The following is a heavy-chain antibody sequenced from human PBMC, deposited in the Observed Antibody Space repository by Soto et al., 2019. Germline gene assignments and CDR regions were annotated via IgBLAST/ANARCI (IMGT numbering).Heavy chain of an antibody. J-gene: IGHJ6*02. V-gene: IGHV3-30*18. Sequence: GGSLRLSCAASGFTFSSYGMHWVRQAPGKGLEWVAVISYDGSNKYYADSVKGRFTISRDNSKNTLYLQMNSLRAEDTAVYYCAKANYGSGSYYKVDYYYYYGMDVWGQGTTVTVSS. CDR3: AKANYGSGSYYKVDYYYYYGMDV. CDR1: GFTFSSYG. CDR2: ISYDGSNK. D-gene: IGHD3-10*01.